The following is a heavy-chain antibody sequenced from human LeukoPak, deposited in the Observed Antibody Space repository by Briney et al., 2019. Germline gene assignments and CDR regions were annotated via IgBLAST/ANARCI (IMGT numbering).Heavy chain of an antibody. CDR3: ARDFYGGFDY. CDR2: ITSDGSST. J-gene: IGHJ4*02. CDR1: GFTFNSFW. V-gene: IGHV3-74*01. Sequence: GGSLRLSCAASGFTFNSFWVHRVRQAPGKGLVWVSRITSDGSSTTYADSVKGRFTISRDNAKNTLYLQMNSLRAEDTAAYYCARDFYGGFDYWGQGIVVTVSS. D-gene: IGHD3-10*01.